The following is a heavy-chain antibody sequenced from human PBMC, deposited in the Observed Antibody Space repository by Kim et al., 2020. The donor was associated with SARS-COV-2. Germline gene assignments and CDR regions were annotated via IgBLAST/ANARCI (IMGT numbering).Heavy chain of an antibody. CDR3: SKGGTGTYVSDN. D-gene: IGHD1-1*01. Sequence: TYYADFVKGRFTISRDASRNTLYLQMDNRRADDTAIYYCSKGGTGTYVSDNWGQGALVTVSS. V-gene: IGHV3-23*01. CDR2: T. J-gene: IGHJ1*01.